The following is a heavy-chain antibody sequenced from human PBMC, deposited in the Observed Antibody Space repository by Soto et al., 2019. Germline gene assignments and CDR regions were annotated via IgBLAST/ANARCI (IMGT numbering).Heavy chain of an antibody. CDR1: GFSFSSYD. CDR3: SITYYDFDV. Sequence: EEQLVQSGGGLVQPGGSLRLSCAASGFSFSSYDLFWVRQAPGKGLEYVSAVSRNGIKTYYANSVKGRFTISRDNSKHILYRQMGSLRAEDMAVYYSSITYYDFDVWGKGTTVIVSS. J-gene: IGHJ6*04. V-gene: IGHV3-64*01. D-gene: IGHD3-3*01. CDR2: VSRNGIKT.